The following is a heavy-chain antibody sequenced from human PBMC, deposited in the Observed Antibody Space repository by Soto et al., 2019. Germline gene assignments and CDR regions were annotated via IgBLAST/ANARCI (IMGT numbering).Heavy chain of an antibody. Sequence: QVQLVESGGGLVKPGGSLRLSCAASGFTFSDYYMSWIRQAPGKGLEWVSYISSSSSYTNYADSVKGRFTISRDNAKNSLYLQMNSRRAEDTAVYYCARHPYYDYGMDVWGQGTTVTVSS. J-gene: IGHJ6*02. CDR1: GFTFSDYY. V-gene: IGHV3-11*06. CDR3: ARHPYYDYGMDV. CDR2: ISSSSSYT.